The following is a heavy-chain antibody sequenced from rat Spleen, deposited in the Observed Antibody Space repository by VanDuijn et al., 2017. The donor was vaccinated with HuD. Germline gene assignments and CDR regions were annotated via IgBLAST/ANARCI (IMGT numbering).Heavy chain of an antibody. J-gene: IGHJ2*01. Sequence: QVQLKESGPGLVQPSQTLSLTCTVSGFSLTTYHVSWVRQPTGKGLEWMGVIWTGGATAYNSLLKSRLSISRDISKSQVFLKMNSLETEDTAIYFCTRETIVSPYWGQGVMVTVSS. V-gene: IGHV2-43*01. CDR1: GFSLTTYH. CDR3: TRETIVSPY. CDR2: IWTGGAT. D-gene: IGHD1-11*01.